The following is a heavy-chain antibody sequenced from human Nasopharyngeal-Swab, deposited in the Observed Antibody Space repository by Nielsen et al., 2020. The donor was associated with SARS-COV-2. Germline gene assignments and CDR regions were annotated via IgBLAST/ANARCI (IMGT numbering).Heavy chain of an antibody. CDR3: ARVSSIGGTSDYDTLTGYYWFDT. CDR1: GGSFSAYY. Sequence: SEPLSPPFAVHGGSFSAYYWTWTRQLPGKGLDWIGEFNHSGSSNYNPSLKSRVPTSDDTTKTQFSLKLSSVTATDTAVYYCARVSSIGGTSDYDTLTGYYWFDTWGQGTLVTVSS. V-gene: IGHV4-34*01. J-gene: IGHJ5*02. D-gene: IGHD3-9*01. CDR2: FNHSGSS.